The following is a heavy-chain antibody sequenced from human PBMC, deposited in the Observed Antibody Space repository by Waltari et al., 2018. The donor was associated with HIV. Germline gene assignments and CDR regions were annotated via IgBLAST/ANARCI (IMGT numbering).Heavy chain of an antibody. J-gene: IGHJ6*02. CDR2: IYYSGST. Sequence: QVQLQESGPGLLKPSQTLSRTCSVSGFSISGSPYYWSWTRQFPGKGLEWIGYIYYSGSTSYNPSLESRVTISIDTSKNQLSLRLSSVTAADTAVYYCARDYRSPSGSYYYYGMDVWGQGTRVTVSS. CDR1: GFSISGSPYY. CDR3: ARDYRSPSGSYYYYGMDV. V-gene: IGHV4-31*03. D-gene: IGHD3-10*01.